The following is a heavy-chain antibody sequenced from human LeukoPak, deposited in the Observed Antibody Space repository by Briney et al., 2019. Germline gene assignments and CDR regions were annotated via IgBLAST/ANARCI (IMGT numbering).Heavy chain of an antibody. J-gene: IGHJ4*02. CDR3: AREVYGDYLDY. Sequence: GGSLRLSCAASGFTFSSYWMTWVRQAPGKGLEWVANIKQDGSDKYYVDSVKGRFTISRDNAKNSLYLQMNSLRAEDTAVYYCAREVYGDYLDYWGQGTLVTVSS. CDR1: GFTFSSYW. CDR2: IKQDGSDK. V-gene: IGHV3-7*01. D-gene: IGHD4-17*01.